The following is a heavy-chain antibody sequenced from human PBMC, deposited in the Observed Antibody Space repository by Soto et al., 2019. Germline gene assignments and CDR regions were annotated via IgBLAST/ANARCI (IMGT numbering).Heavy chain of an antibody. D-gene: IGHD6-19*01. CDR3: AKDLAVAGLDFDY. CDR2: ISENGGIT. V-gene: IGHV3-74*01. CDR1: GFTFSTYW. Sequence: PGGSLRLSCAASGFTFSTYWMQWVRQVPGEGLMWVSSISENGGITAYADSVKGRFTISRDNSKNTLYLQMNSLRAEDTAVYYCAKDLAVAGLDFDYRGQGTMVTVSS. J-gene: IGHJ4*02.